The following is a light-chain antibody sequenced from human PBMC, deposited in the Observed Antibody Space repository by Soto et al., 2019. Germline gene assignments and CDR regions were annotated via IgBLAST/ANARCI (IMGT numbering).Light chain of an antibody. J-gene: IGKJ1*01. CDR3: QQYINAPQT. CDR1: QSVLYSPNNKNY. V-gene: IGKV4-1*01. CDR2: WAS. Sequence: DIVMTQSPDSLAVSLGERATINCKSGQSVLYSPNNKNYLAWYQQKPGQPPKLLVYWASTRESGVPDRFSGSGSETDFTLTINSLQAEDVAVYYCQQYINAPQTFGQGTKVEIK.